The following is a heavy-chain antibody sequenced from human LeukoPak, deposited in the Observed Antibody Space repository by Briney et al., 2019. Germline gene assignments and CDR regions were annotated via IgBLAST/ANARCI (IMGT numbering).Heavy chain of an antibody. CDR3: AREYNWFDP. CDR1: GDSISAYY. CDR2: ISYSGGT. Sequence: PSETLSLTCTVSGDSISAYYWTWIRQPPGKGLERIGYISYSGGTNYNASLKSRVTISLDTFKNQFSLKLTSVTAADTAMYYCAREYNWFDPWGQGTLVTVSS. J-gene: IGHJ5*02. V-gene: IGHV4-59*01.